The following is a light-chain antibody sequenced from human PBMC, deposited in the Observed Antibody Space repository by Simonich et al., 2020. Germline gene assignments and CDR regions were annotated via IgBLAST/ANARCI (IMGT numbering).Light chain of an antibody. CDR1: SRDVGGYHY. CDR2: DVS. Sequence: QSALTQPPSASGSPGQSVTISCTGTSRDVGGYHYVSWYQQHPGKAPKLMIYDVSKRPSGVPDRFSGSKSGNTASLTISGLQAEDEADYYCCSYAGSYVVFGGGTKLTVL. V-gene: IGLV2-11*01. J-gene: IGLJ2*01. CDR3: CSYAGSYVV.